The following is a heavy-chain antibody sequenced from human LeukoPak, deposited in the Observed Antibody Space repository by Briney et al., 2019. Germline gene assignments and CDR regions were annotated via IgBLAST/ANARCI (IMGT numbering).Heavy chain of an antibody. D-gene: IGHD3-22*01. Sequence: TPSQTLSLTCTVSGGSISSGGYYWSWIRQHPGKGLEWIGYIYYSGSTYYNPSLNSRVTISVDTSKNQFSLKLSSVTAADTAVYYCARVLLYYYDSSGYFDYWGQGTLVTVSS. V-gene: IGHV4-31*03. J-gene: IGHJ4*02. CDR2: IYYSGST. CDR1: GGSISSGGYY. CDR3: ARVLLYYYDSSGYFDY.